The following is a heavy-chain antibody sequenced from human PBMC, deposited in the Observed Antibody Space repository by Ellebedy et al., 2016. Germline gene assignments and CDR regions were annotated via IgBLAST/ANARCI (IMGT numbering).Heavy chain of an antibody. V-gene: IGHV3-21*01. J-gene: IGHJ4*02. Sequence: GGSLRLSXAASGFTFSSYSMNWVRQAPGKGLEWVSSISSSSSYIYYADSVKGRFTISRDNAKNSLYLQMNSLRAEDTAVYYCARDEATVPHDYWGQGTLVTVSS. CDR2: ISSSSSYI. D-gene: IGHD4-17*01. CDR1: GFTFSSYS. CDR3: ARDEATVPHDY.